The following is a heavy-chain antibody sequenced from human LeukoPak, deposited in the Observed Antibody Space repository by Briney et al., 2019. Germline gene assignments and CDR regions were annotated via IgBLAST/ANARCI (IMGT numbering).Heavy chain of an antibody. CDR3: ARSGYYYPFDY. D-gene: IGHD3-22*01. CDR2: IYTSGST. Sequence: PSETLSLTCTVSGGSISSGSYYWSWIRQPAGKGLEWIGRIYTSGSTNYNPSLKSRVTISVDTSKNQFSLKLSSVTAADTAVYYCARSGYYYPFDYWGQGTLVTVSS. CDR1: GGSISSGSYY. J-gene: IGHJ4*02. V-gene: IGHV4-61*02.